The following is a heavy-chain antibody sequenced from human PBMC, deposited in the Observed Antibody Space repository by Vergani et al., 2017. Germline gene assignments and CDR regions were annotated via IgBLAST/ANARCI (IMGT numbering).Heavy chain of an antibody. CDR1: GFTFSSYG. Sequence: QVQLVESGGGVVQPGGSLRLSCAASGFTFSSYGMHWFRQAPGKGLEWVAFIRYDGSNKYYADSVKGRFTISRDNSKNTLYLQMNSLRAEDTAVYYCAKAILSITMVRGVITSNYYGMDVWGQGTTVTVSS. J-gene: IGHJ6*02. CDR3: AKAILSITMVRGVITSNYYGMDV. CDR2: IRYDGSNK. D-gene: IGHD3-10*01. V-gene: IGHV3-30*02.